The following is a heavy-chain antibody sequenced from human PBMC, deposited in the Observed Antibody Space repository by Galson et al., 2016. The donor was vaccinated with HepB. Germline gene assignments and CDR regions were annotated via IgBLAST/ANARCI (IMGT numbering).Heavy chain of an antibody. V-gene: IGHV3-30*09. D-gene: IGHD3-9*01. J-gene: IGHJ4*02. Sequence: SLRLSCAASGFTFSSYALHWVRQAPGQGLEWVAVISIDGSEIYYADSVRGRFAISRSNSRNMLYLQMNSLRPEDTSVYFCARGPRYFDYPFEYWGRGTLVTVSS. CDR3: ARGPRYFDYPFEY. CDR2: ISIDGSEI. CDR1: GFTFSSYA.